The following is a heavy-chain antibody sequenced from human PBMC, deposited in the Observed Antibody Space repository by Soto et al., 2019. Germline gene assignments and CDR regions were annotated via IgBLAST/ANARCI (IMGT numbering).Heavy chain of an antibody. D-gene: IGHD3-10*01. V-gene: IGHV4-59*01. Sequence: PSETLSLTCTVSGGSISSYYWSWIRQPPGKGLEWIGYIYYSGSTNYNPSLKSRVTISVDTSKNQFSLKLSSVTAADTAVYYCARRYGSAFDIWGQGTMFTVSS. J-gene: IGHJ3*02. CDR2: IYYSGST. CDR1: GGSISSYY. CDR3: ARRYGSAFDI.